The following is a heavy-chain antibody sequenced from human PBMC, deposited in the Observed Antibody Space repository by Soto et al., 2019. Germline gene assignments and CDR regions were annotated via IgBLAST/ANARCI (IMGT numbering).Heavy chain of an antibody. CDR3: ARAHCTGGNCYSNMGDWYFDL. CDR1: GDSINAENW. Sequence: QVQLQESGPGVVKPSETLSLTCAVSGDSINAENWWTWLRQTPGKGLEWLAEIHHSGGTKYNPSPSGRVSISLDRPRNQFSLRLRSVTAADTAQYYCARAHCTGGNCYSNMGDWYFDLWGRGALVTVSS. CDR2: IHHSGGT. V-gene: IGHV4-4*02. J-gene: IGHJ2*01. D-gene: IGHD2-15*01.